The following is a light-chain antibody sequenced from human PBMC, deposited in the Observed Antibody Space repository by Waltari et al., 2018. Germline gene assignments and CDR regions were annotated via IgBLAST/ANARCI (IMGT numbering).Light chain of an antibody. CDR1: LGISND. CDR2: YAN. CDR3: QQGNSNPYS. V-gene: IGKV1-17*01. J-gene: IGKJ2*03. Sequence: DIQMSQSPSSLSASVGDRVTITCRASLGISNDLTWYQQKPGKDPKLLIYYANSLASGVPSRFSGSGSGTEVTLTISSLQPEDFATYYCQQGNSNPYSFGQGTKVEIK.